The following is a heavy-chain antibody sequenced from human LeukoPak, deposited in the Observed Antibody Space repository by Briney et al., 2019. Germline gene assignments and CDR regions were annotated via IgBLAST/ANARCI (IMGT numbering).Heavy chain of an antibody. CDR2: ISYSGSA. Sequence: SETLSLTCTVSVGSISSYYWSWIRQPPGKGLEWIGHISYSGSANFNPSLKSRVTISVDTSKNQFSLKLSSVTAADTAVYYCAREGTAGTNLNWFDPWGQGILVTVSS. D-gene: IGHD1-1*01. V-gene: IGHV4-59*01. J-gene: IGHJ5*02. CDR3: AREGTAGTNLNWFDP. CDR1: VGSISSYY.